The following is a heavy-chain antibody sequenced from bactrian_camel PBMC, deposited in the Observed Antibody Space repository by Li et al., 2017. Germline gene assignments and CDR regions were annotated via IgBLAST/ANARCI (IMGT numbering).Heavy chain of an antibody. CDR3: VMSSGHNAFTY. V-gene: IGHV3S54*01. Sequence: HVQLVESGGGSVQVGGSLRLSCVGTERNYGHNCMGWFRQAPGKEREGVAAIYTLYGTPWYADSVKGRFTISRDNAKNTLSLQMNNLKFEDTGMYYCVMSSGHNAFTYWGQGTQVTVS. J-gene: IGHJ4*01. CDR2: IYTLYGTP. CDR1: ERNYGHNC.